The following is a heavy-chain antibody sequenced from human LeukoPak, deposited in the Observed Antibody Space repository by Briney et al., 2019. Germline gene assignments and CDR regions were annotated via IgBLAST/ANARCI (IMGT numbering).Heavy chain of an antibody. J-gene: IGHJ5*02. D-gene: IGHD6-13*01. Sequence: SETLSLTCSVSGGSISSGSYYWSWIRQPAGKGLEWIGRIYSSGSTNYNPSLKSRVTISVDTSKNQFSLKLSSVTAADTAVYYCARAGLGIATKFDPWGQGTLVTVSS. CDR1: GGSISSGSYY. CDR3: ARAGLGIATKFDP. CDR2: IYSSGST. V-gene: IGHV4-61*02.